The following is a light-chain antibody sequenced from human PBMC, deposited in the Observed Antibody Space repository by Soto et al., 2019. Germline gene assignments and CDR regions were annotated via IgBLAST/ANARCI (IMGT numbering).Light chain of an antibody. CDR2: LGS. V-gene: IGKV2-28*01. Sequence: DIVMTQSPLSLPVTPGEPASISCRSSQSLLHSNGYNYLDWYLQKPGQSPQLLIYLGSNRASGVPDRFSGSGSGTDFTLKISRVEAEDVVFYYCMQALQTTWTFGQGTKVEIK. CDR3: MQALQTTWT. CDR1: QSLLHSNGYNY. J-gene: IGKJ1*01.